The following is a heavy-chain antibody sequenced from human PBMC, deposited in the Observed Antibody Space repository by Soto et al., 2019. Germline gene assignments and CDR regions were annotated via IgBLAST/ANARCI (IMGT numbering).Heavy chain of an antibody. D-gene: IGHD3-10*01. J-gene: IGHJ6*02. CDR2: NIPIFGTA. CDR3: ARPSRAMVLGVIIPDSYYYYGMDV. Sequence: QVQLVQSGAEVKKPGSSVKVSCKASGGTFSSYAISWVRQAPGLGLEWMGGNIPIFGTANYAQKFQGRVTITADESTTTAYMELSSLRSEDTAVYYCARPSRAMVLGVIIPDSYYYYGMDVWGQGTTVTVSS. V-gene: IGHV1-69*01. CDR1: GGTFSSYA.